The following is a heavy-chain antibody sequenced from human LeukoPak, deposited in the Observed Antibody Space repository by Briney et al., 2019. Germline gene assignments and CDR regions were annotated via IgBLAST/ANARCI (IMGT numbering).Heavy chain of an antibody. D-gene: IGHD6-25*01. J-gene: IGHJ4*02. CDR3: ARDVSRGYMDL. V-gene: IGHV1-18*01. CDR1: GYTFGDYG. CDR2: ISVSSGTT. Sequence: GASVKVSCKASGYTFGDYGVTWVRQAPGQGLEWMGWISVSSGTTTYAEGFQGRLTMSTDSSTGTAYMEIRSLRPDDTAVYFCARDVSRGYMDLWGQGSLVTVAS.